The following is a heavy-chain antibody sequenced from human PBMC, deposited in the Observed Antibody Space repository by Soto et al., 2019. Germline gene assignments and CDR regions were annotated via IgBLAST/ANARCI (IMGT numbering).Heavy chain of an antibody. J-gene: IGHJ4*02. CDR2: IYYSGST. CDR1: GGSISSSSYY. V-gene: IGHV4-39*01. CDR3: ATLGDEEQLAQPYYFDY. D-gene: IGHD6-6*01. Sequence: SETLSLTCTVSGGSISSSSYYWGWIRQPPGKGLEWIGSIYYSGSTYNNPSLKSRVTISVDTSKNQFSLKLSSVTAADTAVYYCATLGDEEQLAQPYYFDYWGQGTLLTVSS.